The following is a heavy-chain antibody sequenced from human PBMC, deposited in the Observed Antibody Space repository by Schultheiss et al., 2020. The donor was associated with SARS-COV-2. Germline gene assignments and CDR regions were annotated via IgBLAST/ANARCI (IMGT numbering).Heavy chain of an antibody. Sequence: SETLSLTCTVSGGSISSYYWSWIRQPPGKGLEWIGYVYHSGSTDYNPSLKSRLTISLDTSRNQFSLRLSSVTAADTAVYYCARGDGRSYGMDVWGQGTTVTVSS. J-gene: IGHJ6*02. CDR3: ARGDGRSYGMDV. CDR1: GGSISSYY. D-gene: IGHD2-21*02. CDR2: VYHSGST. V-gene: IGHV4-4*09.